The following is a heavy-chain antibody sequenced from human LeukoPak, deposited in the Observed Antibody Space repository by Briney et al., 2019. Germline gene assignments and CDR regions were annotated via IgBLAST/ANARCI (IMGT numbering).Heavy chain of an antibody. CDR3: ARDRGVYDSSGSPQPFYFDC. Sequence: SETLSLTCSVSVDSVRTSHWSGIRQPPGKVLEGVGYIHHSGNTNYNPSLKSRVTISVDTSKNQFSLKLIPVTAADTAVYYCARDRGVYDSSGSPQPFYFDCWGQGDLVTVSS. CDR2: IHHSGNT. D-gene: IGHD3-22*01. J-gene: IGHJ4*02. CDR1: VDSVRTSH. V-gene: IGHV4-59*02.